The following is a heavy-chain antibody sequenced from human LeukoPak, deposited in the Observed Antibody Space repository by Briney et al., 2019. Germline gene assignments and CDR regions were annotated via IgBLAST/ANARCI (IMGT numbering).Heavy chain of an antibody. CDR2: IYYSGST. V-gene: IGHV4-59*01. J-gene: IGHJ3*02. D-gene: IGHD6-13*01. CDR1: GGSIRSYY. CDR3: ARASGMVAAAEDAFDI. Sequence: PSETLSLTCTVSGGSIRSYYWSWIRQPPGKGLEWIGYIYYSGSTNYNPSLKSRVTISVDTSKNQFSLKLSSVTAADTAVYYCARASGMVAAAEDAFDIWGQGTMVTVSS.